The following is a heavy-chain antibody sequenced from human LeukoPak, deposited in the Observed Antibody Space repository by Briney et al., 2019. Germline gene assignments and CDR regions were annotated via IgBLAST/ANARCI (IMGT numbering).Heavy chain of an antibody. D-gene: IGHD6-19*01. CDR1: GGSISSYY. V-gene: IGHV4-59*08. Sequence: SETLSLTCAVYGGSISSYYWSWIRQPPGKGLEWIGYIYYSGSTNYNPSLKSRVTISVDTSKNQFSLKLSSVTAADTAVYYCARQGIAVAFDYWGQGTLVTVSS. J-gene: IGHJ4*02. CDR2: IYYSGST. CDR3: ARQGIAVAFDY.